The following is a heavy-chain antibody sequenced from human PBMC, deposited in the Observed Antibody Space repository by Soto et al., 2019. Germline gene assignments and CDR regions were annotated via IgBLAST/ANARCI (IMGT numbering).Heavy chain of an antibody. CDR2: IWYDGSNK. CDR1: GFTFSTYG. CDR3: AIVPHSNHYYYMDV. V-gene: IGHV3-33*01. Sequence: GGSLRLSCAASGFTFSTYGMHWVRQAPGKGLEWVAVIWYDGSNKYYADSVKGRFTISRDNSKNTLYLQMNSLRAEDTAVYYCAIVPHSNHYYYMDVWGKGPTVTVSS. D-gene: IGHD3-22*01. J-gene: IGHJ6*03.